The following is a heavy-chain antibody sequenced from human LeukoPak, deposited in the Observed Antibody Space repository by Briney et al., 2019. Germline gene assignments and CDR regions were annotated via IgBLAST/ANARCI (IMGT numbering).Heavy chain of an antibody. CDR1: GGSFSGYY. V-gene: IGHV4-34*01. D-gene: IGHD6-13*01. CDR3: ARAGYSSSWYPVGGNRYFDY. CDR2: INHSGST. Sequence: SETLSLTCAVYGGSFSGYYWSWIRQPPGKGLEWIGEINHSGSTNYNPSLKSRVTISVDTSKNQFSLKLSSVTAADTAVYYRARAGYSSSWYPVGGNRYFDYWGQGTLVTVSS. J-gene: IGHJ4*02.